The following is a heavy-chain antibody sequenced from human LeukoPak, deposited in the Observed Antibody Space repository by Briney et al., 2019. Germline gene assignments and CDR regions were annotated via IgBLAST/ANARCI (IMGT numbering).Heavy chain of an antibody. CDR3: ARGRYYYDSSGLNWFDP. CDR2: MNPNSGNT. D-gene: IGHD3-22*01. CDR1: GYTFTSYD. J-gene: IGHJ5*02. Sequence: ASVKVSCKASGYTFTSYDINWVRQATGQGLEWMGWMNPNSGNTGYAQKFQGRVTMTRNTSISTAYMGLSSLRSEDTAVYYCARGRYYYDSSGLNWFDPWGQGTLVTVSS. V-gene: IGHV1-8*01.